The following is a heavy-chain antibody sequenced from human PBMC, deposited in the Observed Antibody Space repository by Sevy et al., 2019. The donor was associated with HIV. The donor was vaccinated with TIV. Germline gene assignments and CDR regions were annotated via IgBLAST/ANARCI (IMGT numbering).Heavy chain of an antibody. J-gene: IGHJ6*02. Sequence: GWSLRLSCTASGFTLSDYYMSWIRQAPGKGLQWISYISGRDDSDGDDTIYNADSVKGRFTISRDNAKNSLYLQMSSLRADETAADYCARDHVKDGKGGDYYYHAMDVWGRGTTVTVSS. V-gene: IGHV3-11*01. CDR2: ISGRDDSDGDDTI. D-gene: IGHD3-16*01. CDR3: ARDHVKDGKGGDYYYHAMDV. CDR1: GFTLSDYY.